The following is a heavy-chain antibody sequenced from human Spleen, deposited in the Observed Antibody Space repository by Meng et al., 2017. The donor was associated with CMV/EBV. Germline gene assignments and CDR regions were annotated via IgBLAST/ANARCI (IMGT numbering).Heavy chain of an antibody. CDR2: ISSSGGNI. J-gene: IGHJ4*02. CDR1: GFTFSSYW. CDR3: ARYSSTWYWAGDY. V-gene: IGHV3-48*04. D-gene: IGHD6-13*01. Sequence: GESLKISCAASGFTFSSYWMSWVRQAPGKGLEWLSYISSSGGNIYYADSVKGRFTISRDNAKNSLFLQMNSLRAEDTAVYYCARYSSTWYWAGDYWGQGTLVTVSS.